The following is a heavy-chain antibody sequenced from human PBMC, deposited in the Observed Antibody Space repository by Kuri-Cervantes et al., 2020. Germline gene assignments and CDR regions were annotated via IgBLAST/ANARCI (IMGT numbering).Heavy chain of an antibody. V-gene: IGHV3-30*18. CDR3: AKDIGQIYYYYYGMDV. CDR1: EFTFSTYG. D-gene: IGHD1-26*01. J-gene: IGHJ6*02. Sequence: LSLTCAVSEFTFSTYGMHWVRQVPGKGLEGVALISNDGGNKYYADSVKGRFTISRDNSKNTLYLQMNSLRAEDTAVYYCAKDIGQIYYYYYGMDVWGQGTTVTVSS. CDR2: ISNDGGNK.